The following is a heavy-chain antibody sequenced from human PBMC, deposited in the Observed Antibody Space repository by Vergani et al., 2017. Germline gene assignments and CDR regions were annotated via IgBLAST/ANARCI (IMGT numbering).Heavy chain of an antibody. CDR3: TTDPSLIWFVDLTFNL. D-gene: IGHD3-10*01. Sequence: EVQLVESGGGLVKPGGSLRLSCAGSGFTFRNTWMNWVRQAPGEGLEWIGRIKTKTDAETTDYAAPVKGRFTISRDDSKNMVYLQMNSLKTEDTAVYYCTTDPSLIWFVDLTFNLWGQGTQVTVSS. J-gene: IGHJ4*02. CDR2: IKTKTDAETT. V-gene: IGHV3-15*01. CDR1: GFTFRNTW.